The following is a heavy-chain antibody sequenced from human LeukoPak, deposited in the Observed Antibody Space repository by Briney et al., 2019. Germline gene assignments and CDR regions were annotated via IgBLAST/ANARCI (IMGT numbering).Heavy chain of an antibody. CDR3: ARDYLYSSDWYSMNAWYFDF. J-gene: IGHJ2*01. Sequence: GGPLRLSCAASGFTFSTYWMSWVRQAPGKGLEWVAVIKQDGGEKYYVDSLKGRFTISRDNAKNSLYLQVKSLRVEDTAVYFCARDYLYSSDWYSMNAWYFDFWGRGTLVTVSS. D-gene: IGHD6-19*01. CDR1: GFTFSTYW. CDR2: IKQDGGEK. V-gene: IGHV3-7*01.